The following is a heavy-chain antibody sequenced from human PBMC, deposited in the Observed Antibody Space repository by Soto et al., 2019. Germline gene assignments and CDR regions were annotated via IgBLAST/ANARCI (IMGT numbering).Heavy chain of an antibody. D-gene: IGHD3-3*01. J-gene: IGHJ6*02. CDR2: ISSSSSTI. CDR3: ARDLPIFGVVPSGMDV. Sequence: PGGSLRLSCAASGFIFSDYEMNWVRQAPGKGLEWVSYISSSSSTIYYADSVKGRFTISRDNAKNSLFLQMNSLRDEDTAVYYCARDLPIFGVVPSGMDVWGQGTTVTVSS. V-gene: IGHV3-48*02. CDR1: GFIFSDYE.